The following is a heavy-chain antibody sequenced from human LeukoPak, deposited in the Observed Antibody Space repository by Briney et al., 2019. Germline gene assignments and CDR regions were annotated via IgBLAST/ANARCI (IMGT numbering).Heavy chain of an antibody. CDR2: IASDGSST. J-gene: IGHJ4*02. D-gene: IGHD4-23*01. CDR1: GFTFSSYA. Sequence: GGSLRLSCAASGFTFSSYAMNWVRQAPGKGLVWVSRIASDGSSTTYADSVKGRFSISRDNAKNTLYLQMNSLRVEDTAVYYCTRGRPHGNDYWGQGTLVTVSS. CDR3: TRGRPHGNDY. V-gene: IGHV3-74*01.